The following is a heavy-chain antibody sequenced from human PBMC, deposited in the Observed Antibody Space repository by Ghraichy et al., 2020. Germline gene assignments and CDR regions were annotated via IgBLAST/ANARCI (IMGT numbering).Heavy chain of an antibody. CDR2: MNPNSGNT. J-gene: IGHJ4*02. Sequence: ASVKVSCKTSGYTFTNYDINWVRQATGQGLELMGWMNPNSGNTGYIQKFQGRVTMTRNTSINTAYMELSSLRSEDTAVYYCARDYSGSGSYPYYWGQGILVTVSS. V-gene: IGHV1-8*01. CDR1: GYTFTNYD. D-gene: IGHD3-10*01. CDR3: ARDYSGSGSYPYY.